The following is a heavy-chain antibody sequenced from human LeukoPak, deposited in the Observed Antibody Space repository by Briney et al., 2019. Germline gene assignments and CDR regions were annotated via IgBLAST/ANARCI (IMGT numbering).Heavy chain of an antibody. V-gene: IGHV4-4*02. J-gene: IGHJ4*02. CDR1: GGSISSSNW. Sequence: PSETLSLTCAVSGGSISSSNWWSWVRQPPGKGLEWIGEIYHSGSTNYNPSLKSRVTISVDKSKNQFSLKLSSVTAADTAVYYCARDPGSNYYDSSGCSDYWGQGTLVTVSS. D-gene: IGHD3-22*01. CDR3: ARDPGSNYYDSSGCSDY. CDR2: IYHSGST.